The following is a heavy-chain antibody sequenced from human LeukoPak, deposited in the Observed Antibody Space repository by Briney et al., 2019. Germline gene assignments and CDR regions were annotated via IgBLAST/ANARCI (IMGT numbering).Heavy chain of an antibody. J-gene: IGHJ2*01. Sequence: GASVKVSCKASGYTFTGYYIHWMRQAPGQGLEWMGWINPNSGGTNYAQKFQGRVTMTRDTSIGTAYMELSRLRSDDTAVYYCARDVVAARGYFDLWGRGTLVTVSS. CDR1: GYTFTGYY. CDR3: ARDVVAARGYFDL. V-gene: IGHV1-2*02. CDR2: INPNSGGT. D-gene: IGHD2-15*01.